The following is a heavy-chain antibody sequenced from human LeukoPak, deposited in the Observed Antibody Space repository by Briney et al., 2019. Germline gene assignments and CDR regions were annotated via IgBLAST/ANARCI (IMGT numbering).Heavy chain of an antibody. J-gene: IGHJ4*02. CDR2: ISGSGSST. CDR1: GFTFSNYA. V-gene: IGHV3-23*01. D-gene: IGHD6-19*01. CDR3: ARVREDSRGWYHFDS. Sequence: GGSLRLSCAASGFTFSNYAMNWVRQAPGKGLEWVSAISGSGSSTYYADSVKGRFTVSRDNAKNSLYLQMNSLRDEDTAVYYCARVREDSRGWYHFDSWGQGTLVSVSS.